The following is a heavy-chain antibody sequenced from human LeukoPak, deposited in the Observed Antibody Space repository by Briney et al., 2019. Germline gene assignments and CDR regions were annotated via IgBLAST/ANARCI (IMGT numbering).Heavy chain of an antibody. D-gene: IGHD6-19*01. V-gene: IGHV1-8*01. CDR1: GYTFTSYD. CDR2: MNPNSGNT. Sequence: ASVKVSCKASGYTFTSYDINWVRQATGQGLEWMGWMNPNSGNTGYAQKFQGRGTMTRNTSISTAYMELSSLRSEDTAVYYCARAIAVAGTVWFDPWGQGTLVTVSS. J-gene: IGHJ5*02. CDR3: ARAIAVAGTVWFDP.